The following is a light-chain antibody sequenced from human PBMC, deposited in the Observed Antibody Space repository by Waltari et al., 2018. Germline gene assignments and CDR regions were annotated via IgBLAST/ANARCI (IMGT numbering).Light chain of an antibody. J-gene: IGKJ1*01. Sequence: DILLTQSPLPLSVTPGDPASISCRSNESLRHSNGNTYFHWYLNKDGQSPWRLILKVVTRESRVADRFSGTGSGTDFTLQITRVEPEDVGIYFCMQSKKDPWTFGRGTKVEI. V-gene: IGKV2D-29*02. CDR2: KVV. CDR1: ESLRHSNGNTY. CDR3: MQSKKDPWT.